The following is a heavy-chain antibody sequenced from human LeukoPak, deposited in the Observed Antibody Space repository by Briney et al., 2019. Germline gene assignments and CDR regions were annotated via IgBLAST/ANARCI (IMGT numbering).Heavy chain of an antibody. D-gene: IGHD3-16*01. Sequence: QSGGSLRLSCAASGFRFSTYWMHWVRQAPGKGLVWVAHINGDGSVTSYADAMKGRFTISRDNAKNTLYLHITGLRADDTAVFYCVRGAYYFYGMDVWGQGTTVTASS. CDR2: INGDGSVT. V-gene: IGHV3-74*01. J-gene: IGHJ6*02. CDR1: GFRFSTYW. CDR3: VRGAYYFYGMDV.